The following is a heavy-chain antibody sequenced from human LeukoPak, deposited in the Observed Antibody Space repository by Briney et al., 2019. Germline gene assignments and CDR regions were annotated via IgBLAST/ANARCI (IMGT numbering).Heavy chain of an antibody. D-gene: IGHD3-16*02. J-gene: IGHJ4*02. CDR1: GFTFSSYA. V-gene: IGHV3-30-3*02. CDR3: AKLSYDYVWGSYRYFDY. Sequence: GGSLRLSCAASGFTFSSYAMSWVRQAPGKGLEWVAVISYDGSNKYYADSVKGRFTISRDNSKNTLYLQMNSLRAEDTAVYYCAKLSYDYVWGSYRYFDYWGQGTLVTVSS. CDR2: ISYDGSNK.